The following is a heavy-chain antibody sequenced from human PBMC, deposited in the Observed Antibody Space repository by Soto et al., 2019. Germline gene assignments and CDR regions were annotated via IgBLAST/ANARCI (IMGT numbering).Heavy chain of an antibody. CDR2: ISGSGGST. CDR1: GFTFSSYA. V-gene: IGHV3-23*01. Sequence: GGSLRLSCAASGFTFSSYAMSWVRQAPGKGLEWVSAISGSGGSTYYAGSVKGRFTISRDNSKNTLYLQMNSLRAEDTAVYYCAKDGDYYYDPDAVDYWGQGTLVTVSS. J-gene: IGHJ4*02. CDR3: AKDGDYYYDPDAVDY. D-gene: IGHD3-22*01.